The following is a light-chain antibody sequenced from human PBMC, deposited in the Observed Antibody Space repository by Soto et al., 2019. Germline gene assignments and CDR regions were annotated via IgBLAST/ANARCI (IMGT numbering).Light chain of an antibody. CDR1: QSIRSNS. CDR3: QQYYNWPRT. V-gene: IGKV3-20*01. CDR2: GAS. Sequence: EIVLTQSPGTLPLSPVERATLSCMASQSIRSNSLAWYQQTPGQAPRLLIFGASNRATGIPDRFSGRGSGTDFALTISRLEPEDCAVYYCQQYYNWPRTFGQGTRLEIK. J-gene: IGKJ5*01.